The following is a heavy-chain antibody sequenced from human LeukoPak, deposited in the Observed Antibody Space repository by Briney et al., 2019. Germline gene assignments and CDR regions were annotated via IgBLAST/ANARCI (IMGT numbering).Heavy chain of an antibody. Sequence: PGRSLRLSCAASGFTFDDYAMHWVRQAPGKGLEWVSGISWNSGSIGYADSVKGRFTISRDNAKNSLYLQMNSLRAEDTALYYCAMGPCSSTSCLDYWGRGTLVTVSS. J-gene: IGHJ4*02. CDR1: GFTFDDYA. CDR3: AMGPCSSTSCLDY. CDR2: ISWNSGSI. D-gene: IGHD2-2*01. V-gene: IGHV3-9*01.